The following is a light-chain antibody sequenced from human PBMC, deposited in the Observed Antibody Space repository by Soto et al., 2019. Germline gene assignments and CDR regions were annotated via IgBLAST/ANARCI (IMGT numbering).Light chain of an antibody. Sequence: DIQMTQSPSSLSASVGDRVTITFQASQDISNYLNCYQQKPGKAPKLLIYDASNLETGVPSRFSGSGSGTDFTFTISSLQPEDIATYYCQQFDNLPLTFGGGTKVDIK. V-gene: IGKV1-33*01. CDR2: DAS. J-gene: IGKJ4*01. CDR1: QDISNY. CDR3: QQFDNLPLT.